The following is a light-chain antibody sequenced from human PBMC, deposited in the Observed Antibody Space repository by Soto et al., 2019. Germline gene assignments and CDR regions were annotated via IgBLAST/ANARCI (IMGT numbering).Light chain of an antibody. CDR3: QQYGSSGVT. V-gene: IGKV3-20*01. CDR2: GAS. J-gene: IGKJ3*01. Sequence: PSLHIYGASSRATVIPDRCSGSGSGTDFTLTISRLEPEDFAVYYCQQYGSSGVTFGPGTKVDIK.